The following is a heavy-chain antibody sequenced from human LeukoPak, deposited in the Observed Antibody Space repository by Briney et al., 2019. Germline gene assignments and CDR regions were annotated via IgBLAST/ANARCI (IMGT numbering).Heavy chain of an antibody. CDR3: AGLFAVVPAAMRYFDL. Sequence: PSETLSLTCTVSGGSISSYYRSWIRQPAGKGLEWIGRIYTSGSTNYNPSLKSRVTMSVDTSKNQFSLKLSSVTAADTAVYYCAGLFAVVPAAMRYFDLWGRGTLVTVSS. CDR1: GGSISSYY. CDR2: IYTSGST. D-gene: IGHD2-2*01. J-gene: IGHJ2*01. V-gene: IGHV4-4*07.